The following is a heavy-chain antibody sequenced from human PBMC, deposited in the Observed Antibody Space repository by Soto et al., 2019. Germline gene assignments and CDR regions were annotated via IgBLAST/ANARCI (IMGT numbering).Heavy chain of an antibody. CDR3: AREPSGGDDYGDPCES. Sequence: EVQLVESGGGLVQPGGSLRLSCAASGFTFSSYSMTWVRQAPGKGLKWISYISAGSGTVYYADSVKGRFTISRDNAKNSLCLQMNGLRDEDTAVYYCAREPSGGDDYGDPCESWCQGTLVTVSS. V-gene: IGHV3-48*02. CDR2: ISAGSGTV. CDR1: GFTFSSYS. J-gene: IGHJ5*02. D-gene: IGHD4-17*01.